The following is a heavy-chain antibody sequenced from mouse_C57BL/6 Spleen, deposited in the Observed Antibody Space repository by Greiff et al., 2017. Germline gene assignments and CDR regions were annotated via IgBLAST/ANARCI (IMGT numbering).Heavy chain of an antibody. V-gene: IGHV1-55*01. CDR3: ARGLRRILFDY. CDR1: GYTFTGYW. CDR2: IYPGSGST. D-gene: IGHD2-4*01. Sequence: QVQLQQPGAGLVQPGASVKLSCTASGYTFTGYWITWVRQRPGQGLEWIGDIYPGSGSTNYNEKFKSKATLTVDTSSSTAYMQLSSLKSEDTAVYYCARGLRRILFDYWGQGTTLTVSS. J-gene: IGHJ2*01.